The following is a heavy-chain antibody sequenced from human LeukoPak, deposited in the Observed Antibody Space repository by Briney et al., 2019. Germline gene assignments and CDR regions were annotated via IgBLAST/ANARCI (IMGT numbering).Heavy chain of an antibody. V-gene: IGHV4-59*01. CDR1: GGSISSEY. J-gene: IGHJ3*02. CDR2: IHNSGST. D-gene: IGHD1-26*01. Sequence: PSETLSLTCTVSGGSISSEYWSWVRQPPGKGLEWVAYIHNSGSTSYNPSLKRRVTISMNTSKNQFSLKLSSVTAADTAMYYCARGPGGGSYSDAFDIWGQGTMVTVSS. CDR3: ARGPGGGSYSDAFDI.